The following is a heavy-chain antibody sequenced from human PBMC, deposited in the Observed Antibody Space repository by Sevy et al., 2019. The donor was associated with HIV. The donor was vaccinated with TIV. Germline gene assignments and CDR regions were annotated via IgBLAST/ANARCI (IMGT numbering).Heavy chain of an antibody. D-gene: IGHD3-16*01. CDR3: ARDRGEILHSAFDY. Sequence: GGSLRLSCAASAFTFSDYSKHWVRQAPGKGLEWVAVISYDGRNYKYNVDSVKGRFTISRDNSKNTLFLQMNSLRAEDSAIYYCARDRGEILHSAFDYWGQGTLVTVSS. J-gene: IGHJ4*02. V-gene: IGHV3-30*14. CDR2: ISYDGRNYK. CDR1: AFTFSDYS.